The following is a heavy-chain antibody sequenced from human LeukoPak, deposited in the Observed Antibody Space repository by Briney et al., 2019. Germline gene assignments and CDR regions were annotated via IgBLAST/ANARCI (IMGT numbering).Heavy chain of an antibody. V-gene: IGHV1-2*07. CDR1: GYTFTGHY. J-gene: IGHJ4*02. CDR3: GGVSFSGCYSDY. CDR2: INANGGVT. Sequence: ASLKVSCKASGYTFTGHYMHWVRQAPGQRLEWMGWINANGGVTNYAHQFQGRVTITRNTSISTAYMELSSLGSDATAVYCCGGVSFSGCYSDYWGQGTLVTVSS. D-gene: IGHD3-22*01.